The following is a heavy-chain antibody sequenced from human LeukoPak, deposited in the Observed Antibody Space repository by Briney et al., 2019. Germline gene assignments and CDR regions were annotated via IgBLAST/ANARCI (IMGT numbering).Heavy chain of an antibody. D-gene: IGHD1-26*01. V-gene: IGHV3-23*01. CDR2: ISGSGGST. Sequence: HPGGSLRLSCAASGFTFSSYVMSWVRQAPGKGLEWVSAISGSGGSTYYADSVKGRFTISRDNAKNSLYLQMNSLRAEDTAVYYCARDMDGWELALDYWGQGTLVTVSS. J-gene: IGHJ4*02. CDR1: GFTFSSYV. CDR3: ARDMDGWELALDY.